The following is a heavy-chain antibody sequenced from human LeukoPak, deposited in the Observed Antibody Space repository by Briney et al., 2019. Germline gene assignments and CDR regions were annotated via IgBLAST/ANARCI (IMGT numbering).Heavy chain of an antibody. CDR2: IWYDGSNK. J-gene: IGHJ3*02. V-gene: IGHV3-33*01. Sequence: GGSLRLSCAASGFTFSSYGMNWVRQAPGKGLEWVAVIWYDGSNKYYADSVKGRFTISRDNSKNTLYLQMNSLRAEDTAVYYCARDIYDSSPPINAFDIWGQGTMVTASS. D-gene: IGHD3-22*01. CDR3: ARDIYDSSPPINAFDI. CDR1: GFTFSSYG.